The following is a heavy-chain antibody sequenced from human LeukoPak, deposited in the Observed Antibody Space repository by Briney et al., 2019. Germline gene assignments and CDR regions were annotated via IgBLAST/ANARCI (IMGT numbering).Heavy chain of an antibody. J-gene: IGHJ4*02. Sequence: ASVKVSCTASGYTFTSYGISWVRQAPGQGLEWMGWISAYNGNTNYAQKLQGRVTMTTDTSTSTAYMELRSLRSDDTAVYYCAWGVQVPAAIQDYYFDYWGQGTLVTVSS. CDR1: GYTFTSYG. CDR3: AWGVQVPAAIQDYYFDY. CDR2: ISAYNGNT. D-gene: IGHD2-2*02. V-gene: IGHV1-18*01.